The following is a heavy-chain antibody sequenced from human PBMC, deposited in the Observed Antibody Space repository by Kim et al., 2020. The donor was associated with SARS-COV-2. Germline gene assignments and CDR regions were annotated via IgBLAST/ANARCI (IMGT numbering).Heavy chain of an antibody. CDR2: ISGSGGST. CDR3: AKAGLIAAAPSLWYFDL. J-gene: IGHJ2*01. V-gene: IGHV3-23*01. Sequence: GGSLRLSCAASGFTFSSYAMSWVRQAPGKGLEWVSAISGSGGSTYYADSVKGRFTISRDNSKNTLYLQMNSLRAEDTAVYYCAKAGLIAAAPSLWYFDLWGRGTLVTVSS. CDR1: GFTFSSYA. D-gene: IGHD6-13*01.